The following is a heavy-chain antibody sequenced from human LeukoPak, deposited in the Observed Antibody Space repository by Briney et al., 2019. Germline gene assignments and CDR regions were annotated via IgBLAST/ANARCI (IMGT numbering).Heavy chain of an antibody. CDR3: ARQEDSGYDLDYFDY. Sequence: SETPSLTCTVSGGSISSSSYYWGWIRQPPGKGLEWIGSIYYSGSTYYNPSLKSRVTISVDTSKNQFSLKPSSVTAADTAVYYCARQEDSGYDLDYFDYWGQGTLVTVSS. J-gene: IGHJ4*02. CDR1: GGSISSSSYY. D-gene: IGHD5-12*01. V-gene: IGHV4-39*01. CDR2: IYYSGST.